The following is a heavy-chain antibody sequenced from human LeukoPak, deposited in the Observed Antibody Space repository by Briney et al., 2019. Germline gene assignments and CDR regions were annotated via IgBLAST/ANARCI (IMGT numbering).Heavy chain of an antibody. Sequence: ASVKVSCKASGYTFTGYYMHWVRQAPGQGLEWMGWINPNSGGTNYAQKFQGRVTMTRDTSISTAYMELSRLRPDDTAVYYCARSVVEMTINWFDPWGQGTLVTVSS. CDR1: GYTFTGYY. CDR3: ARSVVEMTINWFDP. V-gene: IGHV1-2*02. D-gene: IGHD5-24*01. CDR2: INPNSGGT. J-gene: IGHJ5*02.